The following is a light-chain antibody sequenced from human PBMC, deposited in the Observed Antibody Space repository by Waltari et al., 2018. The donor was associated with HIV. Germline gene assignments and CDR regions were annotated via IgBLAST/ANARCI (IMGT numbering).Light chain of an antibody. J-gene: IGLJ3*02. Sequence: SVSGAPGQRVTISCTGSSSNIGAGYDVHWYQQLPGTAPKLLIYGNSNRPSGVPDRFSGSKSGTSASLAITGLQAEDEADYYCQSYDSSLSVWVFGGGTKLTVL. CDR2: GNS. V-gene: IGLV1-40*01. CDR3: QSYDSSLSVWV. CDR1: SSNIGAGYD.